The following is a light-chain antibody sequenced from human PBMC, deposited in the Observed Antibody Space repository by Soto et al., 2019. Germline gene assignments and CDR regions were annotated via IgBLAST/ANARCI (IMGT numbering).Light chain of an antibody. J-gene: IGLJ3*02. CDR1: SSNIGNNY. CDR3: GAWDSSLSVWV. Sequence: QSVLTQPPSVSAAPGQKVTISCSGSSSNIGNNYVSWYRQFPGTAPKLLIYDINKRPSGIPDRFSGSKSGTSATLGITGLQTGDEADYYCGAWDSSLSVWVFGGGTMLTVL. CDR2: DIN. V-gene: IGLV1-51*01.